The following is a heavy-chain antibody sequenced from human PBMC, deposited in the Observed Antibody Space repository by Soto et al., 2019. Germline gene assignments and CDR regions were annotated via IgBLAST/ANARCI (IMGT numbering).Heavy chain of an antibody. CDR3: ARVRYGSGSYYYGMDV. CDR1: GGSISSYY. Sequence: PSETLSLTCTVSGGSISSYYWSWIRQPPGKGLEWIGYIYYSGSTNYNPSLKSRVTISVDTSKNQFSLKLSSVTAADTAVYYCARVRYGSGSYYYGMDVWGQGTTVTVSS. D-gene: IGHD3-10*01. J-gene: IGHJ6*02. V-gene: IGHV4-59*01. CDR2: IYYSGST.